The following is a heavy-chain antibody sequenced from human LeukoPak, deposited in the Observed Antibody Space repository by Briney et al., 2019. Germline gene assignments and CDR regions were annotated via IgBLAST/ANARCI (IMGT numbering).Heavy chain of an antibody. CDR3: ASLQQLAYDYHYYYMDV. CDR1: GFTFNNAW. V-gene: IGHV3-21*01. Sequence: PGGSLRLSCAASGFTFNNAWMSWVRQAPGKGLEWVSSISSSSSYIYYADSVKGRFTISRDNAKNSLYLQMNSLRAEDTAVYYCASLQQLAYDYHYYYMDVWGKGTTVTVSS. D-gene: IGHD6-13*01. CDR2: ISSSSSYI. J-gene: IGHJ6*03.